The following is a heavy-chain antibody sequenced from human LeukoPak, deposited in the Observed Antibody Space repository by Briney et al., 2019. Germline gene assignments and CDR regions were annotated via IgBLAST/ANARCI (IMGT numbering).Heavy chain of an antibody. V-gene: IGHV3-72*01. CDR2: IRIKANSYTT. CDR1: GFTFSDHY. J-gene: IGHJ4*02. CDR3: VRVTRYSSTWTD. D-gene: IGHD1-26*01. Sequence: PGGSLRLSCAASGFTFSDHYMDWVRQAPGKGLEWVGRIRIKANSYTTDYAASVKGRFTILRDDSKNSLYLQVNSLKTEDTAVYYCVRVTRYSSTWTDWGQGTLVTVSS.